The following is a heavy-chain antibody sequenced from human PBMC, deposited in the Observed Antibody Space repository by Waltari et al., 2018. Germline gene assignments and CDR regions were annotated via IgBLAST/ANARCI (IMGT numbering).Heavy chain of an antibody. Sequence: QVQLQESGPGLVKPSETLSLTCPVSGGSISSYYWSWIRQPAGKGLEWIGRIYTSGSTNYNPSLKSRVTMSVDTSKNQFSLKLSSVTAADTAVYYCAREVPMVVPAAINWFDPWGQGTLVTVSS. CDR2: IYTSGST. CDR1: GGSISSYY. J-gene: IGHJ5*02. V-gene: IGHV4-4*07. D-gene: IGHD2-2*01. CDR3: AREVPMVVPAAINWFDP.